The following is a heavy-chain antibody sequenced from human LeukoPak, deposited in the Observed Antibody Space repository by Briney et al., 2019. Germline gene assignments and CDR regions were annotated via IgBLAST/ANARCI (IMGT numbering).Heavy chain of an antibody. D-gene: IGHD3-22*01. CDR2: VKLDGSER. J-gene: IGHJ4*02. V-gene: IGHV3-7*01. CDR1: GFTFGTYR. Sequence: GGSLRLSCAASGFTFGTYRMSWVRQAPGKGLEWVANVKLDGSERYYVDSVEGRFTISRDNAKNSLYLDMHSLRAEDTAVYYCVRETNPTYYYDTSGYYPFDNWGQGTLLTVSS. CDR3: VRETNPTYYYDTSGYYPFDN.